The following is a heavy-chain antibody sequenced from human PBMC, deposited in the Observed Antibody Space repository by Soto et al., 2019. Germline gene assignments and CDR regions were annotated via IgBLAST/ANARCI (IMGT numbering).Heavy chain of an antibody. CDR3: ASDSSSSGPLRFDP. V-gene: IGHV1-69*13. CDR2: IIPIFGTA. J-gene: IGHJ5*02. CDR1: GGTFSSYA. D-gene: IGHD6-6*01. Sequence: SVKVSCKASGGTFSSYAISWVRQAPGQGLEWMGGIIPIFGTANYAQKFQGRVTITADESTSTAYMELSSLRSEDTAVYYCASDSSSSGPLRFDPWGQGALVTVSS.